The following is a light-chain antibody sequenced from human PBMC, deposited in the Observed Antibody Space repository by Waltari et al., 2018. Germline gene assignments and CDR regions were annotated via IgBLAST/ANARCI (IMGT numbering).Light chain of an antibody. V-gene: IGKV1-17*01. CDR3: QQYYASPGT. Sequence: DIQMTQSPSSLSASVGDRVTITCRASQGIRNDLGWYQQKPGKAPKRLIYAASSLQSGVPSRFSGSGSGTDFTLTISSLQAEDVAVYYCQQYYASPGTFGQGTKVEI. CDR1: QGIRND. J-gene: IGKJ1*01. CDR2: AAS.